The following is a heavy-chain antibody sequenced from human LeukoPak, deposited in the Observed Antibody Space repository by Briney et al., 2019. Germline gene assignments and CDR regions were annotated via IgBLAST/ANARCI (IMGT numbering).Heavy chain of an antibody. CDR3: ARDITYRVDSSGWYFKN. J-gene: IGHJ4*02. V-gene: IGHV3-21*01. Sequence: PGGSLRLSCAASGFTFSSYSMNWVRQAPGKGLEWVSSISSSSSYIYYADSVKGRFTISRDNAKNSLYLQMNSLRAEDTAVYYCARDITYRVDSSGWYFKNWGQGTPVTVSS. CDR1: GFTFSSYS. D-gene: IGHD6-19*01. CDR2: ISSSSSYI.